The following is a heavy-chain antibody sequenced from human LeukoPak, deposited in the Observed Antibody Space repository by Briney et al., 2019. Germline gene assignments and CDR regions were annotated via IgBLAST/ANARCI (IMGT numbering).Heavy chain of an antibody. CDR3: ARYYDILTGLSRDY. CDR1: GYTFTSYD. Sequence: ASAKASCKASGYTFTSYDINWVRQATGQGLEWMGWMNPNSGNTGYAQKFQGRVTMTRNTSISTAYMELSSLRSEDTAVYYCARYYDILTGLSRDYWGQGTLVTVSS. J-gene: IGHJ4*02. CDR2: MNPNSGNT. V-gene: IGHV1-8*01. D-gene: IGHD3-9*01.